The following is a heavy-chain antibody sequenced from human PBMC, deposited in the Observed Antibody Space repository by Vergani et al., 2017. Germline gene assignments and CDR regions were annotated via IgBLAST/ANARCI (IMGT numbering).Heavy chain of an antibody. Sequence: QVTLKESGPALVKATQTLTLTCTFSGFSLTTYGMRVSWIRQPPGKALEWLARIDWDDDTYYRTSLRTRLTISKDPCKNQVALTMTNMDPVNTATYYCARTLSDSRGYYLDYWGQGTVVTVST. D-gene: IGHD3-22*01. CDR2: IDWDDDT. CDR1: GFSLTTYGMR. V-gene: IGHV2-70*04. J-gene: IGHJ4*02. CDR3: ARTLSDSRGYYLDY.